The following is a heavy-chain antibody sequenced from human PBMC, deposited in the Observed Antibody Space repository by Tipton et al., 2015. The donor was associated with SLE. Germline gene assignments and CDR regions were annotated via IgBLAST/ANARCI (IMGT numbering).Heavy chain of an antibody. D-gene: IGHD3-22*01. CDR3: ARRTTRSSGYFGAFDI. Sequence: TLSLTCTVSGVSMSSYYWTWIRQPPGKGLEWIGSIYYSGSTYYNPSLKSRVTISVDTSKNQFSLKLSSVTAAETAVYYCARRTTRSSGYFGAFDIWGQGTMVTVSS. V-gene: IGHV4-59*05. CDR2: IYYSGST. J-gene: IGHJ3*02. CDR1: GVSMSSYY.